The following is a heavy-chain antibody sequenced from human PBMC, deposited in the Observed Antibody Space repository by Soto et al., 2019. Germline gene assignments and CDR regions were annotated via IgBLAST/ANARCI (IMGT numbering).Heavy chain of an antibody. V-gene: IGHV4-59*12. CDR2: IYYSGTT. J-gene: IGHJ4*02. CDR3: ARTEIQGPIDY. Sequence: SETLSLTCTVSGGSISSYYWSWIRQPPGKGLEWIGYIYYSGTTYYNPSLKSRVTMSVDTSKNQFSLKLASVTAVDKAVYYCARTEIQGPIDYWGQGTLVTVSS. CDR1: GGSISSYY.